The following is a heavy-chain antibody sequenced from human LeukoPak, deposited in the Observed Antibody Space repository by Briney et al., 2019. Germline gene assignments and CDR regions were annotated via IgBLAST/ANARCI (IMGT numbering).Heavy chain of an antibody. V-gene: IGHV3-30*18. CDR2: ISYDGSNK. CDR3: AKDRTSSGLDY. CDR1: GFTFSSYG. J-gene: IGHJ4*02. Sequence: GGSLRLSCAASGFTFSSYGMHWVRQAPGKGLEWVAVISYDGSNKYYADSVKGRFTISRDNSKNTLYLQMNSLRAEDTAVYYCAKDRTSSGLDYWGQGTPGHRLL. D-gene: IGHD6-19*01.